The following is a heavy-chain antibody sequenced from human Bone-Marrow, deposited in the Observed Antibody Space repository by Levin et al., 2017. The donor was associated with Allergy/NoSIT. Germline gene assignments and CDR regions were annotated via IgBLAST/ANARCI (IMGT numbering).Heavy chain of an antibody. CDR3: ARDLNDYGDNIGFYNFYGMDV. D-gene: IGHD4-17*01. V-gene: IGHV3-30*04. Sequence: LSLTCAASGFTFRTYAMHWVRPAPGKGLEWVAVISYSGTKKYYEDSVKGRFTISRDTSKNTLSLQMNSLRAEDTAVYYCARDLNDYGDNIGFYNFYGMDVWGQGTTVTVSS. CDR1: GFTFRTYA. CDR2: ISYSGTKK. J-gene: IGHJ6*02.